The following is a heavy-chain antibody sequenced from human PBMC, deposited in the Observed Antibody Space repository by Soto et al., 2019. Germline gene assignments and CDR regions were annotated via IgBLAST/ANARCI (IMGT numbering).Heavy chain of an antibody. CDR2: IIPIFGTA. Sequence: QVQLVQSGAEVKKPGSSVKVSCKASGGTFSSYAISWVRQAPGQGLEWMGGIIPIFGTANYAQKFQGRVTISAEESTITAYMELSSLRSEDTAVYYCARPIAAAGKLDAFDIWGQGTMVTVSS. CDR3: ARPIAAAGKLDAFDI. V-gene: IGHV1-69*01. CDR1: GGTFSSYA. J-gene: IGHJ3*02. D-gene: IGHD6-13*01.